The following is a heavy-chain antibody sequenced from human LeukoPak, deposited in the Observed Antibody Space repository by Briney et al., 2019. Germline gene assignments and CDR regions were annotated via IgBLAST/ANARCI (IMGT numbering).Heavy chain of an antibody. CDR2: ISYDGSNE. CDR3: AKDRSTGWYAGFDY. J-gene: IGHJ4*02. V-gene: IGHV3-30*18. Sequence: GESLKISCAASGFTFSTYGMHWVRQAPGKGLEWVAVISYDGSNEYYADSVKGRFTISRDNSKSTLYLQMNSLRAEDTAVYYCAKDRSTGWYAGFDYWGQGTLVTVSS. CDR1: GFTFSTYG. D-gene: IGHD6-19*01.